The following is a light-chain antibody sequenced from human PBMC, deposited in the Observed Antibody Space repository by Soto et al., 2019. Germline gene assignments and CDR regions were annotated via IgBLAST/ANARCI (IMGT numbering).Light chain of an antibody. Sequence: EIVMTQSPATLSVSPGERATLSCRASQSVRSNLAWYQQKPGQAPRLLIYGTSTRATGIPARFSGSGSGTEFTLTISSLQSEDFAAYYCQQYYNWPPWTFGQGTKVDIK. CDR1: QSVRSN. J-gene: IGKJ1*01. CDR2: GTS. V-gene: IGKV3-15*01. CDR3: QQYYNWPPWT.